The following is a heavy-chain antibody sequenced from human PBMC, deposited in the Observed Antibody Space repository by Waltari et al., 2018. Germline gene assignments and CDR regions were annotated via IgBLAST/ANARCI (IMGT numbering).Heavy chain of an antibody. D-gene: IGHD5-12*01. V-gene: IGHV3-48*01. CDR3: ARGRDGYIQDVFDI. CDR1: GFTLRTYN. Sequence: EVQLVESGGGMVQPGESLRLSCAASGFTLRTYNMNWVRQAPGKGLEWVSYISSSTTTYYADYVKGRFTISRDNAKNSLYLQMNSLRAEDTALYYCARGRDGYIQDVFDIWGQGTMVSVSS. CDR2: ISSSTTT. J-gene: IGHJ3*02.